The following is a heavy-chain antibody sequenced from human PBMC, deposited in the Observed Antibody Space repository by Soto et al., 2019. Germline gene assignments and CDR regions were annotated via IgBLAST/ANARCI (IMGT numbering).Heavy chain of an antibody. D-gene: IGHD2-15*01. J-gene: IGHJ5*02. CDR1: GGTFSSYT. Sequence: QVQLVQSGAEVKKPGSSVKVSCKASGGTFSSYTISWVRQAPGQGLEWMGRIIPILGIANYAQKFQGRVTITADKSTSTAYRELSSLRSEDTAVYYCARDAVVVVADTRYNWFDPWGQGTLVTVSS. V-gene: IGHV1-69*08. CDR3: ARDAVVVVADTRYNWFDP. CDR2: IIPILGIA.